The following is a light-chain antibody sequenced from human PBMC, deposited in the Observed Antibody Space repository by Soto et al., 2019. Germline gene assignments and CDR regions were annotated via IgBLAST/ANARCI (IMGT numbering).Light chain of an antibody. V-gene: IGLV4-69*01. J-gene: IGLJ3*02. Sequence: QPVLTQSPSASASLGASVKLTCTLSSGHNTYVIAWHQHQPQKGPRFLMTVDSDGSHTRGDGIPDRFSGSISGAEHYLTISSLQAEDESDFYCQTWGAGFRVFGGGTKLTVL. CDR1: SGHNTYV. CDR3: QTWGAGFRV. CDR2: VDSDGSH.